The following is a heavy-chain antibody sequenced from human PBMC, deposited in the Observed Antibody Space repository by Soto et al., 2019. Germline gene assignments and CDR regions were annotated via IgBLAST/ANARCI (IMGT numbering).Heavy chain of an antibody. D-gene: IGHD6-6*01. V-gene: IGHV3-9*01. J-gene: IGHJ3*02. CDR3: AKDILAARRAFDI. CDR1: GFTFDDYA. CDR2: ISWNSGSI. Sequence: GGSLRLSCAASGFTFDDYAMHWVRQAPGKGLEWVSGISWNSGSIGYADSVKGRFTISRDNAKNSLYLQMNSLRAEDTALYYCAKDILAARRAFDIWGQGTMVTVSS.